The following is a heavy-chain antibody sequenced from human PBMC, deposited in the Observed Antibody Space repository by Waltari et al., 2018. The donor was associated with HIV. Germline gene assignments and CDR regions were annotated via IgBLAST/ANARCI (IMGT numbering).Heavy chain of an antibody. Sequence: QLVQSGGEVRKPGASVKVSCKASGYTFTNYGISWVGQAPGQGLEWMGWSRCDNGKTNEGQRFQGRVTMTTDTSTSTGYMELRSLRSDDTAVYYCARDTETYHGMDVWGQGTTVAVSS. J-gene: IGHJ6*02. CDR1: GYTFTNYG. CDR2: SRCDNGKT. CDR3: ARDTETYHGMDV. V-gene: IGHV1-18*01.